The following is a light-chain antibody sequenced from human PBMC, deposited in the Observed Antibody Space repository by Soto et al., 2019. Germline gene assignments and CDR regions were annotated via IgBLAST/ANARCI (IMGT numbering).Light chain of an antibody. J-gene: IGKJ3*01. CDR3: MQALPTPVT. Sequence: DIVMTQSPLSLSVTPGEPASISCRSSQSLLHSSGDNYLDWYMQKPGQSPKLLIYLGSSRASGVPDRFSGSASGTDFTLKISRVEAEDVGVYYCMQALPTPVTFGPGTKVDI. CDR1: QSLLHSSGDNY. CDR2: LGS. V-gene: IGKV2-28*01.